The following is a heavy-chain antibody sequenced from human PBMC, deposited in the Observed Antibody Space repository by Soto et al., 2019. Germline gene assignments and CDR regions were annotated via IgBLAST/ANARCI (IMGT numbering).Heavy chain of an antibody. D-gene: IGHD3-10*01. CDR2: IRRKDFGGTT. CDR1: GFTFGDYS. CDR3: AREQGAFTRIRGDVDY. Sequence: EVQLVESGGDLVKPGQSLRLSCTASGFTFGDYSMSWFRQAPGKGLEWVNFIRRKDFGGTTEDAASVKGRFTISRDDSKSILYLQMNSLKIEDTGVYYCAREQGAFTRIRGDVDYWGQGTLVTVSS. V-gene: IGHV3-49*05. J-gene: IGHJ4*02.